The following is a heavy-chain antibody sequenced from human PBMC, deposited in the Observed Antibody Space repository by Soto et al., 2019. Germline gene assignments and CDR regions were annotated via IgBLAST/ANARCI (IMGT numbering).Heavy chain of an antibody. D-gene: IGHD6-19*01. Sequence: EVQLLESGGGLVQPGGSLRLSCAASGFTFSSYAMSWVRQAPGKGLEWVSAISGSGGSTYYADSVKGRFTISRDNSKNTLDLQMHSLRAEDTAVYYCAKGGVAGPYYYYYYMDVWGKGTTVTVSS. CDR2: ISGSGGST. V-gene: IGHV3-23*01. CDR1: GFTFSSYA. J-gene: IGHJ6*03. CDR3: AKGGVAGPYYYYYYMDV.